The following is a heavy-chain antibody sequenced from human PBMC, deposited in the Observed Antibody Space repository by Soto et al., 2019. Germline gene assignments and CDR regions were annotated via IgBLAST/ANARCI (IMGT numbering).Heavy chain of an antibody. CDR2: IYYSGST. J-gene: IGHJ4*02. D-gene: IGHD6-6*01. CDR1: GGSISISSYY. CDR3: ASSRIAAVWAYYFDY. V-gene: IGHV4-39*01. Sequence: SETLSLTCTVSGGSISISSYYWGWIRRPPGKGLEWIGSIYYSGSTYYNPSLKSRVTISVDTSKNQFSLKLSSVTAADTAVYYCASSRIAAVWAYYFDYWGQGTLVTVSS.